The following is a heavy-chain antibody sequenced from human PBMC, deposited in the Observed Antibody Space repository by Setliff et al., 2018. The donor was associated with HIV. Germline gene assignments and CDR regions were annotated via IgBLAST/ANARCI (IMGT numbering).Heavy chain of an antibody. CDR2: ISYSGST. V-gene: IGHV4-39*01. Sequence: SGTLSLTCTVSGGSVIISHYYWAWIRQPPGKGLEWIGSISYSGSTYYNPSLKSRITISVDTSKNQFSLKLTSVTAADTAVYYCARWNFMTTVTFDYWGQGTLVTVSS. CDR1: GGSVIISHYY. CDR3: ARWNFMTTVTFDY. J-gene: IGHJ4*02. D-gene: IGHD4-4*01.